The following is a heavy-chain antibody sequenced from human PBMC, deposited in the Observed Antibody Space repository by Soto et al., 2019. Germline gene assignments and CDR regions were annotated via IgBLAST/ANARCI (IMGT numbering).Heavy chain of an antibody. CDR3: ARGTEKGDIVATIYYFDY. J-gene: IGHJ4*02. CDR2: IYYSGST. CDR1: GGSISSGGYY. D-gene: IGHD5-12*01. V-gene: IGHV4-31*03. Sequence: QVQLQESGPGLVKPSQTLSLTCTVSGGSISSGGYYWSWIRQHPGKGLEWIGYIYYSGSTYYNPSLKSRVTISVDPSKNQSSLKLRSVTAADTAVYYCARGTEKGDIVATIYYFDYWGQGTLVTVSS.